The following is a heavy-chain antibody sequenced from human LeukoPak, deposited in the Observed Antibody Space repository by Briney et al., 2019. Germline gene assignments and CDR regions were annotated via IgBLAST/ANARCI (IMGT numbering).Heavy chain of an antibody. Sequence: ASVKVSCKASGYTFTGYYMHWVRQAPGQGLEWMGWINPNSGGTNYAQKFQGRVTMTRDTSISTAYMELRSLRSDDTAVYYCARGPWDYYDSSGPPVPDYWGQGTLVTVSS. CDR2: INPNSGGT. D-gene: IGHD3-22*01. CDR3: ARGPWDYYDSSGPPVPDY. CDR1: GYTFTGYY. J-gene: IGHJ4*02. V-gene: IGHV1-2*02.